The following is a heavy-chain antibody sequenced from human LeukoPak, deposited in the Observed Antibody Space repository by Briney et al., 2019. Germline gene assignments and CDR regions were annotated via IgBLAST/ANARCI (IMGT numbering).Heavy chain of an antibody. D-gene: IGHD6-19*01. CDR3: ARESSSGWYYFDY. V-gene: IGHV4-59*01. J-gene: IGHJ4*02. CDR2: IYYSGST. Sequence: PSETLSLTCTVSGVSISSYYWSWIRQPPGTGLEWIGYIYYSGSTNYNPSLKRPVTISVDTSKSQFSLKLNSVTAADTAVYYCARESSSGWYYFDYWGQGTLVTVSS. CDR1: GVSISSYY.